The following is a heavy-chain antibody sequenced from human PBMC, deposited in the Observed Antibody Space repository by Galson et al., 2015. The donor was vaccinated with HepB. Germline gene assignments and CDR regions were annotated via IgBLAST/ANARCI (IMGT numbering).Heavy chain of an antibody. Sequence: SLRLSCAASGFAFSTYAMSWVRQAPGKGLEWVSAISANGGGTYYADSVKGRFTISRDNSKNTLYLQVNSLRDEDTALYYCAKRGSMVRGIYYFDYWGQGNLVTVSS. CDR2: ISANGGGT. CDR1: GFAFSTYA. CDR3: AKRGSMVRGIYYFDY. V-gene: IGHV3-23*01. D-gene: IGHD3-10*01. J-gene: IGHJ4*02.